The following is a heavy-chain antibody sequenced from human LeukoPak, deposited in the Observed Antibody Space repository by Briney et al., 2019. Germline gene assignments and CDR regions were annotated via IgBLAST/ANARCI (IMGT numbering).Heavy chain of an antibody. Sequence: GGSLRLSCAASGFTFSGYGMPWVRQAPGKGLEWVAVISYDGSNKYYADSVKGRFTISRDNSKNTLYLQMNSLRAEDTAVYYCAKDGPYYDFWSGYCDYWGQGTLVTVSS. CDR3: AKDGPYYDFWSGYCDY. J-gene: IGHJ4*02. V-gene: IGHV3-30*18. D-gene: IGHD3-3*01. CDR1: GFTFSGYG. CDR2: ISYDGSNK.